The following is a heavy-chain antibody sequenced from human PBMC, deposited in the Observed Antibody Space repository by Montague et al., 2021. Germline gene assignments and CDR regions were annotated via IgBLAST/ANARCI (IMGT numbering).Heavy chain of an antibody. V-gene: IGHV4-59*13. CDR2: IYYSGST. D-gene: IGHD3-22*01. CDR3: ARSMPGTLRVAMIVYAFDI. Sequence: SETLSLTCTVSGGSISSYYWSWIRQSPGEGLEWIGYIYYSGSTNYNPSLKSRVTISEDTSKNQFSLKLSSVTAADTAVYYCARSMPGTLRVAMIVYAFDIWGQGTMVTVSS. J-gene: IGHJ3*02. CDR1: GGSISSYY.